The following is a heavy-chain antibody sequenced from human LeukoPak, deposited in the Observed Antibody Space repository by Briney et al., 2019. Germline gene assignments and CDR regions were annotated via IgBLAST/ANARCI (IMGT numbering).Heavy chain of an antibody. CDR2: INTGSSDI. D-gene: IGHD2-2*01. CDR1: GFTFSRYA. V-gene: IGHV3-21*05. CDR3: ARDTFQPGLIDS. Sequence: GGSQRLSCAASGFTFSRYAMNWVRQAPGKGLEWVSYINTGSSDIHYADSVKGRFTISRDNARNTLYLQLSSLRAEDSAVYYCARDTFQPGLIDSWGQGTLVTVSS. J-gene: IGHJ4*02.